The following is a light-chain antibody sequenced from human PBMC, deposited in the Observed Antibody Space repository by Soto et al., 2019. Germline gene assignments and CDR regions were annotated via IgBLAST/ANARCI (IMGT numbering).Light chain of an antibody. J-gene: IGKJ5*01. CDR3: QQSYSTLIT. Sequence: QVSQSPSTLSASVGDRVTITCRASQSISSYLNWYQQKPGKAPKLLIYAASSLQSGVPSRFSGSGSGTDFTLTISSLQPEDFATYYCQQSYSTLITFGQGTRLEIK. CDR1: QSISSY. CDR2: AAS. V-gene: IGKV1-39*01.